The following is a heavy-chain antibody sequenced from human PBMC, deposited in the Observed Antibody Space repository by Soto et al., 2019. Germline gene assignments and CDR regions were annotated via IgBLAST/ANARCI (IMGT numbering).Heavy chain of an antibody. CDR3: AISTETYDFWSGYYPLNWFDP. J-gene: IGHJ5*02. V-gene: IGHV3-23*01. D-gene: IGHD3-3*01. CDR2: ISGSGRST. Sequence: GGSLSLACAASGFTFSTYAMSWVLLAPGKGLEWVTAISGSGRSTYHPDAVQGRFTISRDNTKLALYLQMNSLKAEDTAVYYCAISTETYDFWSGYYPLNWFDPRGKGTLVTGSS. CDR1: GFTFSTYA.